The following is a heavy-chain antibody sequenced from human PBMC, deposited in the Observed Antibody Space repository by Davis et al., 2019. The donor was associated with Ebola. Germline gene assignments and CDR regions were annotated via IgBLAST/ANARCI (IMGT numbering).Heavy chain of an antibody. Sequence: GESLKISCAASGFTFSSYGMHWVRQAPGKGLEWVAVIWYDGSNKYYADSVKGRFTISRDNSKNTLYLQMNSLRAEDTAVYYCARYCSSTSCYTRGFDYWGQGTLVTVSS. CDR2: IWYDGSNK. CDR3: ARYCSSTSCYTRGFDY. CDR1: GFTFSSYG. J-gene: IGHJ4*02. D-gene: IGHD2-2*02. V-gene: IGHV3-33*01.